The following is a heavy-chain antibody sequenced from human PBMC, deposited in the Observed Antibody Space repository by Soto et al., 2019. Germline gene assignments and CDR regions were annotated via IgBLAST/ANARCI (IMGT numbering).Heavy chain of an antibody. CDR2: ISAHNGNT. CDR1: GYTFTSYG. V-gene: IGHV1-18*01. Sequence: QVHLVQSGAEVKKPGASVKVSCKASGYTFTSYGITWVRQAPGQGLEWMGWISAHNGNTDYAQKLQGRVIVTRDTSTSTAYMELRSLRSDVTDVYYCARGSYGDYWGQGALVTVSS. J-gene: IGHJ4*02. D-gene: IGHD3-10*01. CDR3: ARGSYGDY.